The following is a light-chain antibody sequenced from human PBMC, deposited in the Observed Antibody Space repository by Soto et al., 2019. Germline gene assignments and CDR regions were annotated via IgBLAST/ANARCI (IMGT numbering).Light chain of an antibody. CDR2: ETS. CDR3: HQYKDYWT. J-gene: IGKJ1*01. Sequence: DVQMTQSPSTLSASVGDRVTITCRASQSISRWLAWYQQKPGKAPKLLIYETSSLEDGVPSRFTGSGSGTEFSLTITSLQPEAFASYYCHQYKDYWTFGQGTKVDIK. V-gene: IGKV1-5*03. CDR1: QSISRW.